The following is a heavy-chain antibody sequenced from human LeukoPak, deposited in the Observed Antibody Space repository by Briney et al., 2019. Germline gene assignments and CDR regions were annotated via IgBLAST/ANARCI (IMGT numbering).Heavy chain of an antibody. V-gene: IGHV3-49*03. CDR1: GFTFGDYA. D-gene: IGHD6-19*01. CDR3: TSSRYSSGWLDY. Sequence: PGGSLRLSCTASGFTFGDYAMSWFRQAPGKGLGWVGFIRSKAYGGTTEYAASVKCRFTISRDDSKSIAYLQMNSLKTEDTAVYYCTSSRYSSGWLDYWGQGTLVTVSS. CDR2: IRSKAYGGTT. J-gene: IGHJ4*02.